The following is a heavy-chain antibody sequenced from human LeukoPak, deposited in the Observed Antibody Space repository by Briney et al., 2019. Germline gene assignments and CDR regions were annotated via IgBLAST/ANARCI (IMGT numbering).Heavy chain of an antibody. Sequence: PGGFLRLSCSASGIDFNHYSMNWVRQAPGKGLEWISYISSSSITIYYADSVKGRFTISRDNAKNSLYLQMNSLSAEDTAVYYCVSEESSGFIFYFDYWGEGTVVAVSS. V-gene: IGHV3-48*04. CDR1: GIDFNHYS. J-gene: IGHJ4*02. CDR3: VSEESSGFIFYFDY. D-gene: IGHD3-9*01. CDR2: ISSSSITI.